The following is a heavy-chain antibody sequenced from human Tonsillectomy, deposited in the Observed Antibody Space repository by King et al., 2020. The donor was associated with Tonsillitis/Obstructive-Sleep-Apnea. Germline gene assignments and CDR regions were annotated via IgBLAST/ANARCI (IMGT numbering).Heavy chain of an antibody. Sequence: VQLQESGPGVVKPSETLSLTCTVSGGSISSYYWSWIRQPPGKELEGIANIYYSGSTNYNPSLKSRVTVSVDTSKNQFSLKVSSVTAADTAVYYCARGGASTATNRFDSWGQGTLVTVSS. CDR1: GGSISSYY. D-gene: IGHD4-17*01. CDR2: IYYSGST. J-gene: IGHJ4*02. V-gene: IGHV4-59*01. CDR3: ARGGASTATNRFDS.